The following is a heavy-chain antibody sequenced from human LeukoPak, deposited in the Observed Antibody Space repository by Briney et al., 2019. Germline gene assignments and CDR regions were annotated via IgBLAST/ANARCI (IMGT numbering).Heavy chain of an antibody. CDR2: INHSGST. J-gene: IGHJ4*02. Sequence: SETLSLTCAVYGGSFSGYYWNWIRQPPGKGLEWLGEINHSGSTNYNPSLKSRVTISVDTSKNQFSLKLSSVTAADTAVYYCARDPSYSSSWYRGDYFDYWGQGTLVTVSS. CDR3: ARDPSYSSSWYRGDYFDY. D-gene: IGHD6-13*01. CDR1: GGSFSGYY. V-gene: IGHV4-34*01.